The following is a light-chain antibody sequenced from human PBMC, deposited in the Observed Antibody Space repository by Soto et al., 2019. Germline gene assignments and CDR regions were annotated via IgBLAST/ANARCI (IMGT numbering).Light chain of an antibody. V-gene: IGLV1-40*01. J-gene: IGLJ1*01. CDR2: ANT. Sequence: QSVLTQPPSVSGAPGQRVTISCTGSGSNIGAGYDIHWCQQVPGTAPKPLIYANTNRASGVPDRFSGSKSGTSASLAITGLQAEDEADYYCQSYDTSLSGYVFGPGTKLTVL. CDR1: GSNIGAGYD. CDR3: QSYDTSLSGYV.